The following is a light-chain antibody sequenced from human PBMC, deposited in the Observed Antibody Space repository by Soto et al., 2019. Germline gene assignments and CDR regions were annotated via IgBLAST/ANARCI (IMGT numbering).Light chain of an antibody. CDR1: QNIHKW. CDR3: QQYYSHPVT. J-gene: IGKJ1*01. V-gene: IGKV1-5*01. CDR2: DAS. Sequence: DIQMTQSPSTLSASVGDRVTITCRASQNIHKWLAWYQQKPGSAPKLLIYDASTLESGVPSRFSGSGSATEFTLTISSLQPDDFATYYCQQYYSHPVTFGQGTRWISN.